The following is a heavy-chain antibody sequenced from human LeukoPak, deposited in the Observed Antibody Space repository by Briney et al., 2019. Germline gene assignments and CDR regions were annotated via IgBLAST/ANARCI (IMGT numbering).Heavy chain of an antibody. D-gene: IGHD3-10*01. CDR2: INQDGSET. CDR1: EFIFGAYW. V-gene: IGHV3-7*01. CDR3: VRSLQKFGTRDY. J-gene: IGHJ4*02. Sequence: GGSLRLSCAGSEFIFGAYWMTWVCQAPGKGLEWVAHINQDGSETYYMDSVKGRFTISRDNAKKSVFLQMNSLTAEDTALYYCVRSLQKFGTRDYWGQGTLVTVSS.